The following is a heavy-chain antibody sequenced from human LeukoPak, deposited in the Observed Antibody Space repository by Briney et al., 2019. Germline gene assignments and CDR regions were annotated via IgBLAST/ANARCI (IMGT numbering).Heavy chain of an antibody. CDR3: ARGTNLAFDY. V-gene: IGHV3-30-3*01. D-gene: IGHD2-2*01. Sequence: GGSLRLSCAASGFTFSSYAMLWVRQAPGKGLEWVAVISYDGSNKYYADSVKGRFTISRDNSKNTLYLQMNSLRAEDTAVYYCARGTNLAFDYWGQGTLVTVSS. CDR1: GFTFSSYA. J-gene: IGHJ4*02. CDR2: ISYDGSNK.